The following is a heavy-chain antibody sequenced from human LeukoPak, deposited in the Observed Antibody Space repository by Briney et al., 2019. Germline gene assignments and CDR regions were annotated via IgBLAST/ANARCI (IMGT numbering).Heavy chain of an antibody. V-gene: IGHV3-30*04. Sequence: PGGSLRLSCAASGFTFSTYAMHWVRQAPGKGLEWMAVISYDGGKKYYADSVKGRFTISRDNFNNVLYLQMNSLRPEDTAVYYCARDAVLRNIAAAGYFDYWGQGTLVTVSS. CDR3: ARDAVLRNIAAAGYFDY. J-gene: IGHJ4*02. CDR1: GFTFSTYA. CDR2: ISYDGGKK. D-gene: IGHD6-13*01.